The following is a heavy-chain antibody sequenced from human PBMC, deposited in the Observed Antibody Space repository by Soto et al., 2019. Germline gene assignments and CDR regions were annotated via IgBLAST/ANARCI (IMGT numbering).Heavy chain of an antibody. V-gene: IGHV1-3*01. J-gene: IGHJ5*02. CDR1: GYTFTSYA. Sequence: ASVKVSCKASGYTFTSYAMHWVRQAPGQRLEWMGWINAGNGNTKYSQKFQGRVTITRDTSASTAYVELSSLRSEDTAVYYCARDPEYSSSWYWNWFDPWGQGTLVTVSS. CDR2: INAGNGNT. CDR3: ARDPEYSSSWYWNWFDP. D-gene: IGHD6-13*01.